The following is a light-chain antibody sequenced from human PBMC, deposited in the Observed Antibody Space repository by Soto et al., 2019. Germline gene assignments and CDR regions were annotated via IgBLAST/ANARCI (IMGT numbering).Light chain of an antibody. J-gene: IGLJ2*01. CDR3: CSYAGSSTYVV. Sequence: QSALTQPASVSGSPGQSITISCTGTSSDVGSYNLVSWYQQHPGKAPKLMIYEGSKRPSGVSNRFSGSKSGNTASLTISGLQAEDEADYDCCSYAGSSTYVVFAGGTKVTVL. V-gene: IGLV2-23*01. CDR2: EGS. CDR1: SSDVGSYNL.